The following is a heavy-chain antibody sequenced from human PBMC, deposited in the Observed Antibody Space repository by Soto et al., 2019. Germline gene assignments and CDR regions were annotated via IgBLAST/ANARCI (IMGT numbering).Heavy chain of an antibody. V-gene: IGHV3-30-3*01. Sequence: QVQLVESGGDVVQPGRSLRLSCTVSGFTLSTRVIHWLRQAPDKGLEWVALTAPDGNKEYADSVRDRFTISRDDSKNNVNLEMNSLRPEDTALYFCAREDESSGSAGTFQHWGQGTPVTVS. CDR2: TAPDGNK. J-gene: IGHJ1*01. CDR3: AREDESSGSAGTFQH. CDR1: GFTLSTRV. D-gene: IGHD3-22*01.